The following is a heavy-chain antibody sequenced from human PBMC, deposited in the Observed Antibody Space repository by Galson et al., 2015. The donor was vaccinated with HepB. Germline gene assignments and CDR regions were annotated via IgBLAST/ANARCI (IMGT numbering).Heavy chain of an antibody. CDR1: GFSLSTSGVG. CDR3: ARIVAAAGRGLYFDS. V-gene: IGHV2-70*11. CDR2: IDWDDDK. Sequence: PALVKPTQTLTLTCTFSGFSLSTSGVGVGWIRQPPGKALEWLARIDWDDDKQYNTSLRTRLTISKDTSKSQVVLTMTNTDPVDTATYYCARIVAAAGRGLYFDSWGQGTLVTVSS. D-gene: IGHD6-13*01. J-gene: IGHJ4*02.